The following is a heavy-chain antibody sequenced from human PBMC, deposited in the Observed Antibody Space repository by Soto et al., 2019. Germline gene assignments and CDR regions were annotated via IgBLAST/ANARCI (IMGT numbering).Heavy chain of an antibody. V-gene: IGHV3-30-3*01. CDR2: ISYDKNNK. Sequence: QVQLVESGGGVVQPGRSLRLSCAASGFTFKNYHMHWVRQAPGKGLQWLAFISYDKNNKYYADSVKGRFTISRDNSKSTLYLQLNSLRPEDTAVYYCAREDYGVPDWGQGTLVTVSS. D-gene: IGHD4-17*01. CDR3: AREDYGVPD. J-gene: IGHJ4*02. CDR1: GFTFKNYH.